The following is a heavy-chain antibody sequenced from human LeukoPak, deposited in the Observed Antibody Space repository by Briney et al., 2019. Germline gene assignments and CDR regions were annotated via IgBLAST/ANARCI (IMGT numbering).Heavy chain of an antibody. CDR3: ARDLLDALDI. J-gene: IGHJ3*02. Sequence: ASVKVSCKASGYTFTSYGISWVRQAPGQGLEWMGWISTYKSNTNYAQNFQARVTMTTDASTSTVYMELRSLRSDDTAVYYCARDLLDALDIWGQGTMVTVSS. CDR1: GYTFTSYG. V-gene: IGHV1-18*01. CDR2: ISTYKSNT.